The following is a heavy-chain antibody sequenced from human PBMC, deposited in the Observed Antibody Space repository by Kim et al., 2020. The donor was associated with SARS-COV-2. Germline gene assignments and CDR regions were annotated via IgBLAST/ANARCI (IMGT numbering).Heavy chain of an antibody. D-gene: IGHD3-16*02. CDR2: IYYSGST. Sequence: SETLSLTCTVSGGSISSSSYYWGWIRQPPGKGLEWIGSIYYSGSTYYNPSLKSRVTISVDTSKNQFSLKLSSVTAADTAVYYCAREQTDLPLYVHFDYWGQGTLVTVSS. J-gene: IGHJ4*02. CDR3: AREQTDLPLYVHFDY. CDR1: GGSISSSSYY. V-gene: IGHV4-39*07.